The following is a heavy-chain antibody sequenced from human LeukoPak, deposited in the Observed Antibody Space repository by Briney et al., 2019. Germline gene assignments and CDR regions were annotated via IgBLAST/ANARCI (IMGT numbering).Heavy chain of an antibody. D-gene: IGHD4-11*01. Sequence: ASVKVSCKASGYTFTGYYMHWVRQAPGQGLEWMGWINPNSGGTNYAQKFQGRVTMTRDTSISTAYMELSRLRSDDTAVYYCAKSNYVSSYYYYYMDVWGKGTTVTVSS. CDR2: INPNSGGT. CDR3: AKSNYVSSYYYYYMDV. CDR1: GYTFTGYY. J-gene: IGHJ6*03. V-gene: IGHV1-2*02.